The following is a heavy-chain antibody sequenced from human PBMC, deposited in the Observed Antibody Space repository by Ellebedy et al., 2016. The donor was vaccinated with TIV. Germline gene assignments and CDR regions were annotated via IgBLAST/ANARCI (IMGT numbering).Heavy chain of an antibody. CDR1: GFTVSNNY. CDR3: ASSHLGQLVNSPKPMDV. CDR2: IYGGGSI. D-gene: IGHD3-10*01. V-gene: IGHV3-66*01. J-gene: IGHJ6*02. Sequence: PGGSLRLSCAASGFTVSNNYMSWVRQAPWKGLEWVSVIYGGGSIFYADSVKGRFTISIDNYKNTLYLQMSSLRAEDTAVYYCASSHLGQLVNSPKPMDVWGQGTTVTVSS.